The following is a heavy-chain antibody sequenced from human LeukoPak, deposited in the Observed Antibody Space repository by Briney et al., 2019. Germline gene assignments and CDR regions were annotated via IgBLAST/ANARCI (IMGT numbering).Heavy chain of an antibody. V-gene: IGHV4-59*01. D-gene: IGHD1-26*01. CDR3: ARGNSGSYYGFDY. Sequence: SETLSLTRTVSGGSISSYYWSWIRQPPGKGLEWIGYIYYTGSTNYNPSLKSRVTISVDTSKNQFSLKLSSVTAADTAVYYCARGNSGSYYGFDYWGQGTLVTVSS. CDR2: IYYTGST. CDR1: GGSISSYY. J-gene: IGHJ4*02.